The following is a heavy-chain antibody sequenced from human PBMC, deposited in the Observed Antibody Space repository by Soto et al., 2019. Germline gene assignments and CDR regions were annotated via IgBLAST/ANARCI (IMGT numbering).Heavy chain of an antibody. J-gene: IGHJ6*02. Sequence: QITLKESGPTLVKPTQTLTLTCTFSGLSLSTSGVGVGWIRQPPGKALEWLALIYWSDDKRYRPSLKSRLTITKDTSKNQVVLIMTNMDPVDTATYYCAHTAAMLAYGLDVWGQGTTVTVSS. V-gene: IGHV2-5*01. CDR3: AHTAAMLAYGLDV. CDR1: GLSLSTSGVG. D-gene: IGHD2-2*01. CDR2: IYWSDDK.